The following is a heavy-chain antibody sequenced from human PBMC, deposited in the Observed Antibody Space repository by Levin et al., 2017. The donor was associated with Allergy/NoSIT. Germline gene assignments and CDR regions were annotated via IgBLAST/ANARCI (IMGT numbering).Heavy chain of an antibody. Sequence: HGESLKISCSASGFTFSTYAMHWVRQAPGKGLEYVSTINNNGGRTYYADSVKGRFTISRDNSKNTLYLQMSSLRAEDTAVYYCVKDMATLGLWGPGTLVTVSS. CDR1: GFTFSTYA. D-gene: IGHD5-24*01. CDR2: INNNGGRT. J-gene: IGHJ4*02. CDR3: VKDMATLGL. V-gene: IGHV3-64D*06.